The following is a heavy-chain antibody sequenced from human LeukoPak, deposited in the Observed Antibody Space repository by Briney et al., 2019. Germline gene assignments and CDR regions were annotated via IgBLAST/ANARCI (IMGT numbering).Heavy chain of an antibody. J-gene: IGHJ4*02. Sequence: GGSLRLSCAAPGFTFSSYAMNWVRQAPGKGLEWVAFIRYDGSNKYYADSVKGRFTISRDNSKNTLYLQMNSLRAEDTAVYYCADLWPFWGQGTLVTVSS. V-gene: IGHV3-30*02. CDR3: ADLWPF. CDR2: IRYDGSNK. D-gene: IGHD3-3*01. CDR1: GFTFSSYA.